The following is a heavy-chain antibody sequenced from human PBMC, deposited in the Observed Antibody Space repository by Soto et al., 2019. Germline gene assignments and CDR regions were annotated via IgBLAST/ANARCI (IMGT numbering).Heavy chain of an antibody. CDR1: GGSILDSTYY. D-gene: IGHD3-22*01. CDR2: IFYSGGT. V-gene: IGHV4-39*01. J-gene: IGHJ5*02. Sequence: QLLLQESGPGLVKPSETLSLTCTVSGGSILDSTYYWAWIRQSPGKGLEWIGTIFYSGGTFYTPSLKSRVTMSVDTSNNQLSLKLSSVTAADTAVYYCARQASGYYYGGFDPWGQGTLVTVSS. CDR3: ARQASGYYYGGFDP.